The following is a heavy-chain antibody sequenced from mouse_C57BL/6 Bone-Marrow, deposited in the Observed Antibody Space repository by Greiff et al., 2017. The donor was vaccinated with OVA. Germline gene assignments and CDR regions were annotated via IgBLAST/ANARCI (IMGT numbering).Heavy chain of an antibody. D-gene: IGHD2-5*01. CDR1: GYAFSSYW. CDR2: IYPGDGDT. V-gene: IGHV1-80*01. J-gene: IGHJ3*01. Sequence: QVQLKQSGAELVKPGASVKISCKASGYAFSSYWMNWVKQRPGKGLEWIGQIYPGDGDTNYNGKFKGKATLTADKSSSTAYMQLSSLTSEDSAVYFCARRADSNFLFAYWGQGTLVTVSA. CDR3: ARRADSNFLFAY.